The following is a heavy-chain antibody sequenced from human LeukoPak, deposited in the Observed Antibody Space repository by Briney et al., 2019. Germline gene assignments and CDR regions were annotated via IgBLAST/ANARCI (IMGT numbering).Heavy chain of an antibody. D-gene: IGHD2-2*01. J-gene: IGHJ4*02. CDR1: GDTFTSYG. Sequence: ASVKVSCKSSGDTFTSYGISWVRQAPGQGLEWMGWISGYNGNTNYAQKPQGRVTMTTDTSTSTAYMELRSLRSDDTAVYYCARDDLVVPADYWGQGTLVTVSS. CDR3: ARDDLVVPADY. CDR2: ISGYNGNT. V-gene: IGHV1-18*01.